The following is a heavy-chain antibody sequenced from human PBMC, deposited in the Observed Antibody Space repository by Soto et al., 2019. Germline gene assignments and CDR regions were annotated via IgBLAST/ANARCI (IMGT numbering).Heavy chain of an antibody. V-gene: IGHV4-4*02. CDR1: GASISSYW. D-gene: IGHD6-13*01. CDR2: IFQSGTT. Sequence: QVQLQESGPGLVKPSGTLSLTCAVSGASISSYWGSWVRQTPGKGLEWIGEIFQSGTTNSNPSLKSRVSMTLDKSKNQFSLSLTSVTAADTAVYYCSRNRDSSTFFDYWGRGTLVTVSS. J-gene: IGHJ4*02. CDR3: SRNRDSSTFFDY.